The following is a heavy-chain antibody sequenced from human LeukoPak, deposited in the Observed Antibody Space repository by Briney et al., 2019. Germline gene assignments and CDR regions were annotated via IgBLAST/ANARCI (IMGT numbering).Heavy chain of an antibody. V-gene: IGHV4-34*01. CDR2: INHSGST. CDR3: ARGRTSYFDY. CDR1: GGSFSGYY. Sequence: PSETLSLTCAVYGGSFSGYYWSWIRQPPGKGLEWIGEINHSGSTNYNPSLKSRVNISVDTSKNQFSLKLSSVTAADTAVYYCARGRTSYFDYWGQGTLVTVSS. J-gene: IGHJ4*02.